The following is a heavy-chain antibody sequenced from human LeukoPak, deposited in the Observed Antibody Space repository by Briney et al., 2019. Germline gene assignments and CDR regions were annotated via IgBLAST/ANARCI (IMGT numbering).Heavy chain of an antibody. D-gene: IGHD6-13*01. CDR2: IIPIFGTA. Sequence: GASVKVSCKASGGTFSSYAISWVRQAPGQGLEWMGRIIPIFGTANYAQKFQGRVTITTDESTSTAYMELSSLRSDDTAVYYCATVIAAAGTTSDYWGQGTLVTVSS. CDR1: GGTFSSYA. CDR3: ATVIAAAGTTSDY. J-gene: IGHJ4*02. V-gene: IGHV1-69*05.